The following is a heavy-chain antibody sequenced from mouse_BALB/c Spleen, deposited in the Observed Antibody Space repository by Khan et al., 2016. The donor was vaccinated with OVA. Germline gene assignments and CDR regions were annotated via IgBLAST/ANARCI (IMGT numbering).Heavy chain of an antibody. J-gene: IGHJ4*01. CDR2: ISTSGRYT. CDR3: GGSLYRSSYDYYARDY. V-gene: IGHV5-6*01. CDR1: GFTFSNYG. D-gene: IGHD1-1*01. Sequence: EVELVESGGDLEKPGGSLKLSCAASGFTFSNYGMSWVRQTPDKRLEWVAIISTSGRYTYYPDSVKGRFTIFRDNAKHTLYLQMSSLKSEETAIYYCGGSLYRSSYDYYARDYWGQGTSVTVSS.